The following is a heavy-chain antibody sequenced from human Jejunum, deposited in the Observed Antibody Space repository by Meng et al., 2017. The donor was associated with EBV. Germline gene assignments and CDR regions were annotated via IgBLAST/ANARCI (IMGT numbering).Heavy chain of an antibody. CDR3: ARGSSWNRGDY. V-gene: IGHV1-3*01. CDR2: ISAGSGDT. J-gene: IGHJ4*02. D-gene: IGHD6-13*01. Sequence: VTLVQTGAEVKKPGASVKVSCKASGYTLTNYALHWVRQAPGQGLEWMGYISAGSGDTKNSQKFQGRVTFTRDTSASTVYMELSSLRSEDTAMYYCARGSSWNRGDYWGQGTLVTVSS. CDR1: GYTLTNYA.